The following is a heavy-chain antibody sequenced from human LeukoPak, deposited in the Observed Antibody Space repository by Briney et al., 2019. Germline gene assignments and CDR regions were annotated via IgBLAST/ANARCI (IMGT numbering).Heavy chain of an antibody. CDR2: IKQDGSEK. CDR3: VRDSPYYYYMDV. Sequence: SLRLSCAASGFTFSSYWMSWVRQAPGKGLEWVANIKQDGSEKYYVDSVKGRFTISRDNAKNSLYLQMNSLRAEDTAVYYCVRDSPYYYYMDVWGKGTTVTVSS. V-gene: IGHV3-7*01. CDR1: GFTFSSYW. J-gene: IGHJ6*03.